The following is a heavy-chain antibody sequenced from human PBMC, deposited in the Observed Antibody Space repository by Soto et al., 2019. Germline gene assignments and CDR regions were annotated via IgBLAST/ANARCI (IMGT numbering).Heavy chain of an antibody. CDR2: INPKSDDA. V-gene: IGHV1-2*02. Sequence: ASVKVSCKASGYPFSDNQIHWLRRAPGQGLEWMGRINPKSDDANYAQKFQGRVTMTRDTSIDTAYLELTGLTSDDTATYYCARKNYIDYIRWRLDPWGQRTLVTVSS. J-gene: IGHJ5*02. D-gene: IGHD4-17*01. CDR1: GYPFSDNQ. CDR3: ARKNYIDYIRWRLDP.